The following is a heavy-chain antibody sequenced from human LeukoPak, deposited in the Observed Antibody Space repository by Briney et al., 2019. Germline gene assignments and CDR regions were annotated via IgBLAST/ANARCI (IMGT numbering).Heavy chain of an antibody. D-gene: IGHD2/OR15-2a*01. V-gene: IGHV3-30-3*01. CDR1: GFTFSSYA. CDR2: ISYDGSNK. Sequence: GGSLRLSCAASGFTFSSYAMHWVRQAPGKGLEWVAVISYDGSNKYYADSVKGRFTISRDNSKNTLYLQMNSLRAEDTAVYYCARDGKELALDYWGQGTLVTVSS. J-gene: IGHJ4*02. CDR3: ARDGKELALDY.